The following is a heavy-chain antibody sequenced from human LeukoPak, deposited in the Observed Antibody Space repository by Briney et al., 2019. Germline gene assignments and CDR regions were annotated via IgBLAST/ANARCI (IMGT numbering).Heavy chain of an antibody. V-gene: IGHV3-20*04. D-gene: IGHD4-17*01. J-gene: IGHJ6*02. CDR1: GFIIDDYD. CDR3: ARDNGDYFSAGYYYGMDV. Sequence: GGSLRLSCAASGFIIDDYDMNWVRQLPGKGLEWVSRIKYNGDSAAYADSVEGRFTVSRDNAKSSLYLQMNSLRVEDTAVYYCARDNGDYFSAGYYYGMDVWGQGTTVTVSS. CDR2: IKYNGDSA.